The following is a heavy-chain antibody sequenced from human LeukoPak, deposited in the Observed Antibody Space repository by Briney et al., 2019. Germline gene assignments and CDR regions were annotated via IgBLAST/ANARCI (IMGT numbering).Heavy chain of an antibody. V-gene: IGHV4-61*02. D-gene: IGHD3-22*01. J-gene: IGHJ5*02. Sequence: PSETLSLTCTVSGGSISSSSYYWSWIRQPAGKGLEWIGRIYTSGSTNYNPSLKSRVTISLDTSKNQFSLKVSSVTAADTAVYYCARDHVDTYYPQMIGADPWGQGTLVTVSS. CDR2: IYTSGST. CDR3: ARDHVDTYYPQMIGADP. CDR1: GGSISSSSYY.